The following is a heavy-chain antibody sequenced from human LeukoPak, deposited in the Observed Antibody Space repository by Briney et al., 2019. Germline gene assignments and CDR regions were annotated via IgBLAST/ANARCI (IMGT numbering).Heavy chain of an antibody. CDR3: ARGRRYCSSTSCIHFDY. Sequence: SETLSLTCAVYGGSFSGYYWSWIRQPPGKGLEWIGEINHSGSTDYNPSLKSRVTISVDTSKNQFSLKLSSVTAADTAVYYCARGRRYCSSTSCIHFDYWGQGTLVTVSS. J-gene: IGHJ4*02. CDR1: GGSFSGYY. V-gene: IGHV4-34*01. D-gene: IGHD2-2*01. CDR2: INHSGST.